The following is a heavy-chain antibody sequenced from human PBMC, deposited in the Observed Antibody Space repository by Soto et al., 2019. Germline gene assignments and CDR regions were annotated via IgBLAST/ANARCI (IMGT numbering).Heavy chain of an antibody. J-gene: IGHJ4*02. D-gene: IGHD4-17*01. V-gene: IGHV3-7*03. CDR2: INQDGSER. CDR3: AVYGYGVSAAAY. Sequence: GGSLRLSCAGSGLTSMNDWLSWVRQAPGKGLEWVANINQDGSERYYVDSVRGRFTLSRDNVENSLYLQLNSLRPEDTAVYDCAVYGYGVSAAAYWGQGTLVTVSS. CDR1: GLTSMNDW.